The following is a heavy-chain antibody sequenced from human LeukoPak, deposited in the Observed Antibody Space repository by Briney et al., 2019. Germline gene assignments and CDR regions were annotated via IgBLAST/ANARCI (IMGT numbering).Heavy chain of an antibody. CDR3: ARDRNISVARGGAFDI. Sequence: GGSLRLSCAASGFTFSSNSMNWVRQAPGKGLGWFSSISSSSSYIYSANSVKGRFTISRDNAKNSLYLQMNSLGAEDTAVYYCARDRNISVARGGAFDIWGQGTMVTVSS. CDR1: GFTFSSNS. CDR2: ISSSSSYI. J-gene: IGHJ3*02. D-gene: IGHD6-19*01. V-gene: IGHV3-21*01.